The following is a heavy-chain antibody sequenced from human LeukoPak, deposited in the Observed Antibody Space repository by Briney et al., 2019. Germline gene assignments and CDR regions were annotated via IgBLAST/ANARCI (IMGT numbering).Heavy chain of an antibody. CDR3: AKDMVVRAKMSTIDY. Sequence: GGSLRLSCAASGFTFSSYGMHWVRQAPGKGLEWVAVISYDGSNKYYADSVKGRFTISRDNYKNTLYLQMNSLRAEDTAVYYCAKDMVVRAKMSTIDYWGQGTLVTVSS. CDR1: GFTFSSYG. D-gene: IGHD3-10*01. V-gene: IGHV3-30*18. CDR2: ISYDGSNK. J-gene: IGHJ4*02.